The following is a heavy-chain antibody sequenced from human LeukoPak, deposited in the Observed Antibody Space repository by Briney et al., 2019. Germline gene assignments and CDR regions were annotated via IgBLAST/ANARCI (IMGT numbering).Heavy chain of an antibody. CDR1: GYTFTSYY. J-gene: IGHJ5*02. Sequence: GASVKASCKASGYTFTSYYMHWVRQAPGQGLEWMGIISPSGGSTSYAQKFQGRVTMTRDTSTSTVYMELSSLRSEDTAVYYCARDGSIAAPSGWFDPWGQGTLVTVSS. CDR3: ARDGSIAAPSGWFDP. D-gene: IGHD6-6*01. V-gene: IGHV1-46*01. CDR2: ISPSGGST.